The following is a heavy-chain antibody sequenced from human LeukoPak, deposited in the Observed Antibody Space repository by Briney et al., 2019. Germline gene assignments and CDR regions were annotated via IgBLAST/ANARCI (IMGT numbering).Heavy chain of an antibody. J-gene: IGHJ4*02. CDR3: ARAYAPYHFDY. D-gene: IGHD2-2*01. CDR1: GFTFSGYS. V-gene: IGHV3-21*01. Sequence: GGSLRLSCAASGFTFSGYSMNWVRQAPGKGLEWVSSISSSSSYIYYADSVKGRFTISRDNAKNSLYLQMNSLRAEDTAVYYCARAYAPYHFDYWGQGTLVTVSS. CDR2: ISSSSSYI.